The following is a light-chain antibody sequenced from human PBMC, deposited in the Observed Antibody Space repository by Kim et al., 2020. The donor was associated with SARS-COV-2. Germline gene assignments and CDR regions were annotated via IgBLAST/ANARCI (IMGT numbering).Light chain of an antibody. V-gene: IGLV3-19*01. CDR3: NSRDSSGNHWV. Sequence: SSELTQDPAVSVALGQTVRITCQGDSLRSYYASWYQQMPGQAPVLVIYGKNNRPSGIPDRFSGSSSGNTASLTITGAQAEDEADYYCNSRDSSGNHWVFGGGTQLTVL. J-gene: IGLJ3*02. CDR2: GKN. CDR1: SLRSYY.